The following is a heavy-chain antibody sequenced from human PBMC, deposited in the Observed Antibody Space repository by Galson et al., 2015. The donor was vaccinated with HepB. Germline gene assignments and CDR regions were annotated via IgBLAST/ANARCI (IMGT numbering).Heavy chain of an antibody. CDR1: GGTFSSYA. V-gene: IGHV1-69*04. CDR3: ARVDSSWHPLDY. J-gene: IGHJ4*02. Sequence: SVKVSCKASGGTFSSYAISWVRQAPGQGLEWMGRIIPILGIANYAQKFQGRVTITADKSTSTAYMELSSLRSEDTAVCYCARVDSSWHPLDYWGQGTLVTVSS. D-gene: IGHD6-13*01. CDR2: IIPILGIA.